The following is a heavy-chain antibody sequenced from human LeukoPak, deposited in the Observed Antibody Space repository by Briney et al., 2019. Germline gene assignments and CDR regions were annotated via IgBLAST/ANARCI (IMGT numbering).Heavy chain of an antibody. CDR1: GFTFDDYA. CDR3: AKDTLPGIVLPAAIGFDY. D-gene: IGHD2-2*01. Sequence: GGSLRLSCAASGFTFDDYAMHWVRQAPGKGLEWVSGISWNSGSIGYADSVKGRFTISRDNAKNSLYLQMNSLRAEDTALYYCAKDTLPGIVLPAAIGFDYWGQGTLVTVSS. V-gene: IGHV3-9*01. CDR2: ISWNSGSI. J-gene: IGHJ4*02.